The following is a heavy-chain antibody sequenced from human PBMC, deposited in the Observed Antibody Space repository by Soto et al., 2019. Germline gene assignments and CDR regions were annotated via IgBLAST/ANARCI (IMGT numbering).Heavy chain of an antibody. CDR2: IIPIFGTA. V-gene: IGHV1-69*13. J-gene: IGHJ6*02. CDR1: GGTFSSYA. Sequence: ASVKVSCKASGGTFSSYAISWVRQAPGQGLEWMGGIIPIFGTANYAQKFQGRVTITADESTSTAYMELSSLRSEDTAVYYCARANWTYAPPYGMDVWGQGTTVTVSS. D-gene: IGHD1-7*01. CDR3: ARANWTYAPPYGMDV.